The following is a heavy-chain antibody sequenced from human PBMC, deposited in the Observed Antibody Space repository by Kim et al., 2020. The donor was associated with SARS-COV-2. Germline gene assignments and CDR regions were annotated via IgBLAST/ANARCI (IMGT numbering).Heavy chain of an antibody. V-gene: IGHV3-33*05. J-gene: IGHJ4*02. Sequence: GGSLRLSCAASGFTFSSYGMHWVRQAPGKGLEWVAVISCDGSNKYYADSVKGRFTISRDNSKNTLNLQMNSLRAEDTAVYYCARAANSLWFGELPHTPSDYWGQGTLVTVSS. D-gene: IGHD3-10*01. CDR2: ISCDGSNK. CDR1: GFTFSSYG. CDR3: ARAANSLWFGELPHTPSDY.